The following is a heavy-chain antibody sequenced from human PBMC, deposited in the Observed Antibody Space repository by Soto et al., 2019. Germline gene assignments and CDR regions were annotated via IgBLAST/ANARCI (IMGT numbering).Heavy chain of an antibody. D-gene: IGHD2-2*01. CDR1: GGCFSGYY. CDR2: INHSGST. CDR3: ARRYCSSTSCPTNTPGSAYWFDP. V-gene: IGHV4-34*01. J-gene: IGHJ5*02. Sequence: QVQLQQWGAGLLKPSETLSLTCAVYGGCFSGYYWSWIRQPPGKGLEWIGEINHSGSTNYNPSLKSRVTISVDTSKNQFSLKLSTVTAADTAVYYCARRYCSSTSCPTNTPGSAYWFDPWGQGTLVTVSS.